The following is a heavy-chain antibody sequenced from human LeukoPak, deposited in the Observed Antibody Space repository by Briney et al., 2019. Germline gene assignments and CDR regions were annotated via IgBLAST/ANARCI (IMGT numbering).Heavy chain of an antibody. CDR3: ARIPVDRYCSSTSCYYFDY. Sequence: SETLSLTCTVSGGSISSYYWSWIRQPPGKGLEWIGYIYYRGSTNYNPSLKSRVTISVDTSKNQFSLKLSSVTAADTAVYYCARIPVDRYCSSTSCYYFDYWGQGTLVTVSS. J-gene: IGHJ4*02. CDR2: IYYRGST. CDR1: GGSISSYY. V-gene: IGHV4-59*01. D-gene: IGHD2-2*01.